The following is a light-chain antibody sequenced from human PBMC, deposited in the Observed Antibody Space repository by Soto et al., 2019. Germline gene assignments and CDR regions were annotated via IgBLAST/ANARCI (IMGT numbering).Light chain of an antibody. J-gene: IGKJ1*01. CDR2: GAS. CDR1: QSLTAKN. Sequence: NVVTQSPGTLSLSPGETATLSCRASQSLTAKNLVWYQQRPGQAPRLLMYGASYRASCIPSRFSGSGSGTDFTITISRVQPEDVAVYYCHQYGRPVWTFGQGTKVDI. V-gene: IGKV3-20*01. CDR3: HQYGRPVWT.